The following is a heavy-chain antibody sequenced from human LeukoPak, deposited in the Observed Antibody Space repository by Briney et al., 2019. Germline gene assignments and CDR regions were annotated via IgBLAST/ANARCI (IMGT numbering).Heavy chain of an antibody. D-gene: IGHD1-1*01. J-gene: IGHJ4*02. CDR1: GFTYHTYW. CDR2: INEGGSEK. CDR3: ARPGIYWNFDY. Sequence: GGSLRLSCAASGFTYHTYWMSWVRQAPGKGLEWVASINEGGSEKHYADSVKGRFTVSRDNAKNSLYLQMNSLRDEDTAVYYCARPGIYWNFDYWGQGTLVTLSS. V-gene: IGHV3-7*01.